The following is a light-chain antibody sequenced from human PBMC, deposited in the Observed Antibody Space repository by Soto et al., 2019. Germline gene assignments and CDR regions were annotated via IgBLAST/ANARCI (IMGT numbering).Light chain of an antibody. CDR2: EVN. CDR1: NSDVGGYDF. Sequence: QSALTQPPSASGSPGQSVTISCTGTNSDVGGYDFVSWYQQHPGKAPKLMIYEVNKRPSGVPDRVSGSKSGNTASLTVSGLQAEDEASYYCSSFAGSNNVLFGGGTQLTVL. V-gene: IGLV2-8*01. CDR3: SSFAGSNNVL. J-gene: IGLJ7*01.